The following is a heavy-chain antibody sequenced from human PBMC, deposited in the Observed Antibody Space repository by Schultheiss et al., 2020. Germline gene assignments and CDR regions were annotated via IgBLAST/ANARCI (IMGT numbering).Heavy chain of an antibody. CDR1: GFTFSDYY. CDR2: ISSSGSTI. CDR3: ARNVDTAMPYYYYGMDV. Sequence: GGSLRLSCAASGFTFSDYYMSWIRQAPGKGLEWVSYISSSGSTIYYADSVKGRFTISRDNAKNSLYLQMNSLRAEDTAVYYCARNVDTAMPYYYYGMDVWGQGTTVTVSS. D-gene: IGHD5-18*01. J-gene: IGHJ6*02. V-gene: IGHV3-11*01.